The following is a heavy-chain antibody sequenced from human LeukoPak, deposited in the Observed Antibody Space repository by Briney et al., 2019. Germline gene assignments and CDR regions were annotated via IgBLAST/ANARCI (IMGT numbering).Heavy chain of an antibody. Sequence: PGGSLRLSCTASGFTFGDCAMSWVRQAPGKGLEWVSFIRSKAYGGTTEYAASVKGRFTISRDDSKSIAYLQTNSLKTEDTAVYYCTRVSLVAASVFFDYWGQGTLVTVSS. CDR3: TRVSLVAASVFFDY. J-gene: IGHJ4*02. V-gene: IGHV3-49*04. D-gene: IGHD2-15*01. CDR2: IRSKAYGGTT. CDR1: GFTFGDCA.